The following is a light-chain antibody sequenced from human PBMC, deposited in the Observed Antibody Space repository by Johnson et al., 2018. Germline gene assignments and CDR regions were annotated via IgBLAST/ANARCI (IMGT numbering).Light chain of an antibody. J-gene: IGLJ1*01. CDR3: GTRDSRMSAGNV. V-gene: IGLV1-51*02. Sequence: QSVLTQPPSVSAAPGQKVTISCSGSSSNIGNNYVSWYQQLPGTAPKLLIYENNKRPSGIPDRFSGSKSGTSATLSIHGLQTWDEADYYCGTRDSRMSAGNVFGTGTNVTVL. CDR1: SSNIGNNY. CDR2: ENN.